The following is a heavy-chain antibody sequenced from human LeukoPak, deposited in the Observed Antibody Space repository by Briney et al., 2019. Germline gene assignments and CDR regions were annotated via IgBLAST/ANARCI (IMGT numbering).Heavy chain of an antibody. J-gene: IGHJ4*02. CDR3: ARGAKWAYYFDY. CDR2: INGDESST. Sequence: PGGSLRLSCAASAFTFNTYWMHWVRQVPGRGLEWVSRINGDESSTNYADSVKGRFTISRDNAKDTLYPHMNSLTAEDTAVYYCARGAKWAYYFDYWGQGTLATVSS. V-gene: IGHV3-74*01. D-gene: IGHD1-26*01. CDR1: AFTFNTYW.